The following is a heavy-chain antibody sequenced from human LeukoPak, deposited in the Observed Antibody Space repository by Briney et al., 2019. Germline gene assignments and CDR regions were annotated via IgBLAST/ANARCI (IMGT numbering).Heavy chain of an antibody. CDR3: ARDYYYDSSGYYRRDAFDI. J-gene: IGHJ3*02. CDR1: GGTFSSYA. Sequence: SVKVSCKASGGTFSSYAISWVRQAPGQGLEWMGRIIPIFGTANYAQKFQGRVTITTDESTSTAYMELSSLRSEDTAVYYCARDYYYDSSGYYRRDAFDIWGQGTMVTVSS. D-gene: IGHD3-22*01. V-gene: IGHV1-69*05. CDR2: IIPIFGTA.